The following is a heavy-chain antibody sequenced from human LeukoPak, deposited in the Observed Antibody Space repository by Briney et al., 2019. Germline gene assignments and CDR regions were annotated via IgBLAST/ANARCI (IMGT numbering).Heavy chain of an antibody. Sequence: GGSLRLSCAASGLAFNTYSMNWVRQAPGKWLGWVSSISSSSTYIYYADSVKGRFTISRDNANNSLYLQMNGLRAEDTAVYYCARKVAAANPVDYWGQGTLVTVSS. CDR2: ISSSSTYI. J-gene: IGHJ4*02. V-gene: IGHV3-21*01. D-gene: IGHD6-13*01. CDR1: GLAFNTYS. CDR3: ARKVAAANPVDY.